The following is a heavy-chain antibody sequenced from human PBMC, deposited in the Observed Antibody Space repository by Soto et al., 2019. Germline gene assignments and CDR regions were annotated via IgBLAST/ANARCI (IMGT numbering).Heavy chain of an antibody. CDR1: GFTFSSYA. Sequence: EVQLLESGGGLVQPGESLRLSCAASGFTFSSYAMSWVRQAPGKGLEWVSVISGSDDSTYYADSVKGRFTTSRDNSKNTLYLQMKSLRAEDTAVYYCARRSSSSTSDYWGQGTLVTVSA. CDR3: ARRSSSSTSDY. J-gene: IGHJ4*02. CDR2: ISGSDDST. V-gene: IGHV3-23*01. D-gene: IGHD6-6*01.